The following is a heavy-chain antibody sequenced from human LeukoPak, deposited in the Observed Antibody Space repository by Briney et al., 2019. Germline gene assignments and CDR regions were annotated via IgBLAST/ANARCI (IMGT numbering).Heavy chain of an antibody. CDR1: GFTFSSYA. D-gene: IGHD6-19*01. CDR2: ISGSGGST. V-gene: IGHV3-23*01. J-gene: IGHJ3*02. Sequence: SGGSLRLSCAASGFTFSSYAMSWVRQAPGQGLEWVSAISGSGGSTYYADSVKGRFTISRDNSKNTLYLQMNSLRAEDTAVYYCAKLDGSGWYRRHDAFDIWGQGTMVTVPS. CDR3: AKLDGSGWYRRHDAFDI.